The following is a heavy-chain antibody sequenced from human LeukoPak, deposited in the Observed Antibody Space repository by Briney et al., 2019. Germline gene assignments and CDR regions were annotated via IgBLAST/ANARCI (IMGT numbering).Heavy chain of an antibody. CDR2: IKEDGGEK. CDR3: ARDRRYGSGSYSTYYGMDV. V-gene: IGHV3-7*01. Sequence: PGGSLRLSCAASGFTFSTYWMTWVRQVPGKGLEWVADIKEDGGEKYYVDSVKGRFTISRDDAKKSLFLQMNSLRAEDTAVYYCARDRRYGSGSYSTYYGMDVWGQGTTVTVSS. J-gene: IGHJ6*02. D-gene: IGHD3-10*01. CDR1: GFTFSTYW.